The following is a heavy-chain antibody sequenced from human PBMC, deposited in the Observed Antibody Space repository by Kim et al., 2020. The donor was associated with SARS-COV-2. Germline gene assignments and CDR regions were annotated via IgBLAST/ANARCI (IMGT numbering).Heavy chain of an antibody. CDR2: ISAYNGNT. Sequence: ASVKVSCKASGYTFTSYGISWVRQAPGQGLEWMGWISAYNGNTNYAQKLQGRVTMTTDTSTSTAYMELRSLRSDDTAVYYCARAPRSTSYNWFDPWGQGTLVTVSS. V-gene: IGHV1-18*01. CDR3: ARAPRSTSYNWFDP. D-gene: IGHD2-2*01. CDR1: GYTFTSYG. J-gene: IGHJ5*02.